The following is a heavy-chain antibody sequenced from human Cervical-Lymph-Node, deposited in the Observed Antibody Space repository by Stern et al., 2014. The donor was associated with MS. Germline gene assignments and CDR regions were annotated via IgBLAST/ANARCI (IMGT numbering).Heavy chain of an antibody. V-gene: IGHV1-2*06. CDR2: INPNSGGT. CDR1: GYTFTNYY. D-gene: IGHD4-23*01. J-gene: IGHJ6*02. Sequence: QVQLVQSGAEVKKPGASVTVSCTASGYTFTNYYIQCVRQAPGQGLEWMGRINPNSGGTNYAQKFQGRGTVTSDTSISTAYMELSRLRSDDTAVYYCAMGNGVNDYYYGMDVWGQGTTVTVSS. CDR3: AMGNGVNDYYYGMDV.